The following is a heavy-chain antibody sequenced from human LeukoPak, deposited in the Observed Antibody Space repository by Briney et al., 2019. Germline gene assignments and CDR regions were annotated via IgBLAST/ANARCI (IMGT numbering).Heavy chain of an antibody. CDR1: GYRFTNFD. CDR2: MNPDNGNT. V-gene: IGHV1-8*01. J-gene: IGHJ4*02. Sequence: ASVKVSCKTSGYRFTNFDINWVRQAPGQGLEWMGWMNPDNGNTGYAQKFQGRVSMSGDTSISTALMVLSSLRSDDTAVYFCARGPRESSSSDYCGQGTLVSVSS. D-gene: IGHD6-13*01. CDR3: ARGPRESSSSDY.